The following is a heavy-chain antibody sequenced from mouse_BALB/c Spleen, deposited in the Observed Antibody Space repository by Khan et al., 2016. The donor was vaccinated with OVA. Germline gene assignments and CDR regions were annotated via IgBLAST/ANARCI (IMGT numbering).Heavy chain of an antibody. CDR1: GFSLTDYG. J-gene: IGHJ2*01. Sequence: VQLQESGPGLVAPSLSLSITCTVSGFSLTDYGVSWIRQPPGKGLEWLGAIWGGGSTYYNSALKSRLSISKDNSKSQVFLKMNSQQIDYTSMYYCAKEDYGSSSFDYWGQGTTLTVSS. CDR3: AKEDYGSSSFDY. V-gene: IGHV2-6-5*01. D-gene: IGHD1-1*01. CDR2: IWGGGST.